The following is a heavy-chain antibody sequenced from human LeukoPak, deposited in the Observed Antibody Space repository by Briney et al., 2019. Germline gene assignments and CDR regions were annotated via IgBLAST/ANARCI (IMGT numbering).Heavy chain of an antibody. CDR2: ISAYNGNT. CDR3: ARDPRRGYCTNGVCYRGDFYYYYGMDV. CDR1: GYTFTSYV. V-gene: IGHV1-18*01. D-gene: IGHD2-8*01. Sequence: ASVKVSCKASGYTFTSYVISWVRQAAGQGLEWMGWISAYNGNTNYPQNLHGRVTMTTDTSTSTAYMELRSLRSDDTAVYYCARDPRRGYCTNGVCYRGDFYYYYGMDVWGQGTTVTVA. J-gene: IGHJ6*02.